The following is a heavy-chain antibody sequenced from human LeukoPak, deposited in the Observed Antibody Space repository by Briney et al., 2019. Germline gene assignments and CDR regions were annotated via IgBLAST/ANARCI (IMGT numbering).Heavy chain of an antibody. D-gene: IGHD3-3*01. J-gene: IGHJ4*02. Sequence: GGSLRLSCAASGFTFSNYEMHWVRQASGKGLEWVGRIRSKANSYATAYAASVKGRFTISRDDSKNTAYLQMNSLKTEDTAVYYCTARWAYYDFWSGNDYWGQGTLVTVSS. CDR2: IRSKANSYAT. CDR3: TARWAYYDFWSGNDY. V-gene: IGHV3-73*01. CDR1: GFTFSNYE.